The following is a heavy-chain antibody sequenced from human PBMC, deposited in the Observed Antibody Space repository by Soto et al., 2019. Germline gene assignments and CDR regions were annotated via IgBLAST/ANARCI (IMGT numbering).Heavy chain of an antibody. CDR3: ARTIVLVPAAIDWFDP. Sequence: QVQLQESGPGLVKPSETLSLTCTVSGGSVSSGSYYWSWIRQPPGKGLEWIGYIYYSGSTNYNPSPKSRVTISVDTSKNQFSLKLSSVTAADTAVYYCARTIVLVPAAIDWFDPWGQGTLVTVSS. J-gene: IGHJ5*02. V-gene: IGHV4-61*01. CDR2: IYYSGST. D-gene: IGHD2-2*01. CDR1: GGSVSSGSYY.